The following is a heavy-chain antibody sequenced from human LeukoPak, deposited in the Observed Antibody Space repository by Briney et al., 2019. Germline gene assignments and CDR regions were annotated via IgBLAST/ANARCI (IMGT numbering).Heavy chain of an antibody. CDR2: IYYSGST. J-gene: IGHJ5*02. V-gene: IGHV4-61*05. Sequence: SETLSLTCTVPGGSISSSNYYWGWIRQSPGKGLEWIGYIYYSGSTNYNPSLKSRVTISVDTSKNQFSLKLNSVTAADTAVYYCARGDSSGWYNWFDPWGQGTLVTVSS. CDR1: GGSISSSNYY. CDR3: ARGDSSGWYNWFDP. D-gene: IGHD6-19*01.